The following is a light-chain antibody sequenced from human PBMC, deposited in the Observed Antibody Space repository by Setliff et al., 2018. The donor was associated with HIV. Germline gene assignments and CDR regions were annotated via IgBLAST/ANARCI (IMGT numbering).Light chain of an antibody. Sequence: QSVLTQPASVSGSPGQSITISCTGTSSDVGGYNYVSWYQQHPGKAPKLMIYDVTNRPSGVSNRFSGSNSGNTASLTISGLQAEDEADYYCSSYTSNNSGVFGIGTKVTVL. CDR3: SSYTSNNSGV. V-gene: IGLV2-14*03. J-gene: IGLJ1*01. CDR1: SSDVGGYNY. CDR2: DVT.